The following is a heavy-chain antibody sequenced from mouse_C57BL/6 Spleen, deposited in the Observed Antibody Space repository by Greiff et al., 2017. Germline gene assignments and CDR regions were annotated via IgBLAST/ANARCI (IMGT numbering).Heavy chain of an antibody. D-gene: IGHD3-2*02. V-gene: IGHV14-3*01. J-gene: IGHJ4*01. CDR2: IDPANGNT. Sequence: VQLQQSVAELVRPGASVKLSCTASGFNIKNSYMHWVKQRPEQGLEWIGRIDPANGNTKYAPKFQGKATITADTSSNAAYLQLSSLTSEDTAIYYWARAQATWDYAMDYWGQGTSVTVSS. CDR3: ARAQATWDYAMDY. CDR1: GFNIKNSY.